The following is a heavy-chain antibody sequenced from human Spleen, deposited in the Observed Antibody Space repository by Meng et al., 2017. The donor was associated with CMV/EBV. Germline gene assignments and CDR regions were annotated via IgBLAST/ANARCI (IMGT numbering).Heavy chain of an antibody. CDR3: AKIPVLNYYYDGMDV. CDR1: GFNVSSNY. V-gene: IGHV3-53*01. Sequence: GGSLRLSCAASGFNVSSNYMSWVRQPPGKGLEWVSLIYSGSGIYYAEFVKGRFTISRDNSKNTLYLQMNSLRAEDTAVYYCAKIPVLNYYYDGMDVWGQGTTVTVSS. D-gene: IGHD4/OR15-4a*01. J-gene: IGHJ6*02. CDR2: IYSGSGI.